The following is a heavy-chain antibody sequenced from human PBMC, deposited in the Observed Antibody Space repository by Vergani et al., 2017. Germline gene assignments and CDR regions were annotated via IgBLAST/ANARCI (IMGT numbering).Heavy chain of an antibody. CDR3: ARDFAPTLLSTHAGGAFDI. J-gene: IGHJ3*02. Sequence: QVQLVESGGGLVKPGGSLRLSCAASGFTFSDYYMSWIRPAPGKGLAWVSYISSSGSTIYYADSVKGRFTISRDNAKTSLYLQMNSLRAEDTAVYYCARDFAPTLLSTHAGGAFDIWGQGTRVTVSS. V-gene: IGHV3-11*01. D-gene: IGHD2/OR15-2a*01. CDR1: GFTFSDYY. CDR2: ISSSGSTI.